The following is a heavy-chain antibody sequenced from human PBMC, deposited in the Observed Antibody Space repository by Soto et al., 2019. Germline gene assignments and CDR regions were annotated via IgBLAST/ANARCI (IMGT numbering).Heavy chain of an antibody. Sequence: GGSLRLSCAASGFTFSSYAMHWVRQAPGKGLEWVAVISYDGSNKYYADSVKGRFTISRDNSKNTLYLQMNSLRAEDTAVYYCARDERQTMIVVVITYFDYWGQGTLVTVSS. D-gene: IGHD3-22*01. CDR1: GFTFSSYA. J-gene: IGHJ4*02. CDR3: ARDERQTMIVVVITYFDY. V-gene: IGHV3-30-3*01. CDR2: ISYDGSNK.